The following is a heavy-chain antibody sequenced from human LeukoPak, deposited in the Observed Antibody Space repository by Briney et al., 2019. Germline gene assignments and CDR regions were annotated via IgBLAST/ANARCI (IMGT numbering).Heavy chain of an antibody. CDR2: IYTSGST. V-gene: IGHV4-4*09. Sequence: SETLSLTCTVSGGSISSYYWSWIRQPPGKGLEWIGYIYTSGSTNYNPSLKSRVTISVDTSKNQFSLKLSSVTAADTAVYYCARRSWGVYYFDYWGQGTLGTVSS. CDR3: ARRSWGVYYFDY. D-gene: IGHD3-10*01. J-gene: IGHJ4*02. CDR1: GGSISSYY.